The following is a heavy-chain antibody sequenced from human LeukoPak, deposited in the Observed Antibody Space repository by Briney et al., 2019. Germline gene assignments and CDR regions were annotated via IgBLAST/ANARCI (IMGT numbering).Heavy chain of an antibody. CDR2: IRTDGLET. Sequence: GGSLRLSCVASGLTFNNYWMRWVRQAPGKGLVWVSRIRTDGLETSYADSVKGRFTVSRDNAKNILYLQMNSLRAEDTAVYYCARVMSGYYVVLDIWGQGTMVTVSS. V-gene: IGHV3-74*01. J-gene: IGHJ3*02. CDR3: ARVMSGYYVVLDI. D-gene: IGHD3-3*01. CDR1: GLTFNNYW.